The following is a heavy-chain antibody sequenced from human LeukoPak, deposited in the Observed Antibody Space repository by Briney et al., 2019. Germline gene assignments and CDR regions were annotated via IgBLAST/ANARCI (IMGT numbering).Heavy chain of an antibody. V-gene: IGHV4-34*01. D-gene: IGHD6-13*01. J-gene: IGHJ4*02. CDR2: INHSGST. CDR3: ARVTGYMVEDYFDS. CDR1: GGSFSGYY. Sequence: SETLSLTCAVYGGSFSGYYWTWIRQSPGKGLEWIGEINHSGSTNYNPSLKSRVTISVDTSKNQFSLRLRSVTAADTAVYYCARVTGYMVEDYFDSWGQGTLVTVSS.